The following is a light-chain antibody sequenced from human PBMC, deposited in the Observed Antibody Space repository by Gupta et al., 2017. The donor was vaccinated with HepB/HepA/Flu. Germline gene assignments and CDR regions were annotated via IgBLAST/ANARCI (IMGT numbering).Light chain of an antibody. Sequence: QSALTQPASVSGSPGQSITISCTGTSSDVGGYKYVSWYQHHPGKAPKLVMYDVSSRPSGVSNRFSGSKSGNTASLTISGLQSEDEDDYYCSSYTNSDTQVFGGGTKLTVL. CDR2: DVS. CDR3: SSYTNSDTQV. CDR1: SSDVGGYKY. J-gene: IGLJ3*02. V-gene: IGLV2-14*03.